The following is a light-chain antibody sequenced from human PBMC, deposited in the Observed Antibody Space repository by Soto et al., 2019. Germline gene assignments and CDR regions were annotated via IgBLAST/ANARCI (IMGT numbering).Light chain of an antibody. Sequence: EIVMTQSPATLSVSPGERATLSCRASQSVDSKLAWYQQKPGQGPRLLIYGASSRATGIPARFSGSGSGKEFTLTISSLQSEDFAVYYCQHYSTWLWTFGQGTKVEIK. V-gene: IGKV3-15*01. CDR3: QHYSTWLWT. J-gene: IGKJ1*01. CDR1: QSVDSK. CDR2: GAS.